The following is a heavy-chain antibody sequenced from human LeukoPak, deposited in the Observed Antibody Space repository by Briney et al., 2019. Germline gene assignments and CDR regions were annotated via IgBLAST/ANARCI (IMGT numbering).Heavy chain of an antibody. Sequence: PSETLSLTCTVSGGSISNYRWSWIRQPPGQGLEWIGYIYYTGSTRYNPSLKSRVTISVDTSKNQFSLKLSSVSAADTAVYYCARVPDDFDYWGQGSLVTVSS. V-gene: IGHV4-59*01. J-gene: IGHJ4*02. CDR1: GGSISNYR. D-gene: IGHD5-24*01. CDR2: IYYTGST. CDR3: ARVPDDFDY.